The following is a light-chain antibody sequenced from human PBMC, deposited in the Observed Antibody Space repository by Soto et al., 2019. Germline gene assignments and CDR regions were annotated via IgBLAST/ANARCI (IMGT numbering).Light chain of an antibody. CDR1: HSVSSNY. V-gene: IGKV3-20*01. Sequence: EIVLTQSPGTLSLSPGERATLSCGSSHSVSSNYLAWYQQKPGQAPRLLIYEVPSRATGIPDRFSGSGSGTDFTLTISRLEPVDFAVSYCQQYGISPTFGQGTKVEIK. CDR2: EVP. CDR3: QQYGISPT. J-gene: IGKJ1*01.